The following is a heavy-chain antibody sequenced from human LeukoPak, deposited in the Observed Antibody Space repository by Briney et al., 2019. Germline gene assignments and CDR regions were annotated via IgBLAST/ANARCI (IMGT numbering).Heavy chain of an antibody. CDR2: ISWNSGSV. CDR3: TKGRSGGYQYYGMDV. V-gene: IGHV3-9*01. Sequence: PGRSLRLSCVASGFTFDDYAMHWVRQAPGKGLEWVSGISWNSGSVGYADSGKGQFTISRDNAKNSLYLQMNSLRAEDTALYYCTKGRSGGYQYYGMDVWGRGTTVTVSS. D-gene: IGHD2-15*01. CDR1: GFTFDDYA. J-gene: IGHJ6*02.